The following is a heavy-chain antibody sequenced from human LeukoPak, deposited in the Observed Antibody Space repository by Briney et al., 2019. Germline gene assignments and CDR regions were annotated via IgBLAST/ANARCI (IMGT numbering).Heavy chain of an antibody. CDR1: GYSFTSYG. J-gene: IGHJ4*02. CDR3: ARAPSGFTYGPGDH. CDR2: ISTYDGNA. D-gene: IGHD5-18*01. Sequence: GASVKVSCKASGYSFTSYGITWVRQAPGQGLEWMGWISTYDGNANYAQKLQDRVTMTTDTSTITAYMELRSLRSDDTAVYYCARAPSGFTYGPGDHWGQGTLVTVSS. V-gene: IGHV1-18*01.